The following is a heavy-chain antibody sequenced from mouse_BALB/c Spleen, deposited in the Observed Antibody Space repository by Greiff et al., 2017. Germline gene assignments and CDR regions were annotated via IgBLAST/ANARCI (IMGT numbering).Heavy chain of an antibody. CDR1: GFNIKDYY. CDR3: ARSYYGSSYDD. D-gene: IGHD1-1*01. Sequence: VQLQQSGAELVRPGALVKLSCKASGFNIKDYYMHWVKQRPEQGLEWIGWIDPENGNTIYDPKFQGKASITADTSSNTAYLQLSSLTSEDTAVYYCARSYYGSSYDDWGQGTTLTVSS. V-gene: IGHV14-1*02. CDR2: IDPENGNT. J-gene: IGHJ2*01.